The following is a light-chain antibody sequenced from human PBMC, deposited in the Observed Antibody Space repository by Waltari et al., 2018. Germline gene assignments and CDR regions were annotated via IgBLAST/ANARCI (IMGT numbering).Light chain of an antibody. Sequence: QSALTQPPSASGSPGPSVTISCTGTSRYVGGYTYGSRYQHHPGKAPKLRVYEVNKRPSGVPDRFSGSKSGNTASLTVSGLQAEDESDYYCSSYAGSNHLVFGGGTKLTVL. V-gene: IGLV2-8*01. CDR3: SSYAGSNHLV. CDR2: EVN. J-gene: IGLJ3*02. CDR1: SRYVGGYTY.